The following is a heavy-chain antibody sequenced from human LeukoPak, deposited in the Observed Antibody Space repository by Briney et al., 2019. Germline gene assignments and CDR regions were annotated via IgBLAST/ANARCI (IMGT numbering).Heavy chain of an antibody. Sequence: SETLSLTCTVSGGSISSYFWSWIRQPPGKGLEWIGYIYYSGSTNYNPSLKSRVTISVDTSKNQFSLKLTSVTAADTAVYYCARDRGRGYDLNELDYWGQGILVTVSS. CDR3: ARDRGRGYDLNELDY. V-gene: IGHV4-59*01. J-gene: IGHJ4*02. CDR1: GGSISSYF. CDR2: IYYSGST. D-gene: IGHD5-12*01.